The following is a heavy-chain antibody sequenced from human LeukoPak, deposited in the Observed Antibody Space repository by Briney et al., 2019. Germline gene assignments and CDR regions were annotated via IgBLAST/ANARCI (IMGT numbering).Heavy chain of an antibody. CDR1: GFTFSSYS. J-gene: IGHJ4*02. V-gene: IGHV3-23*01. D-gene: IGHD4/OR15-4a*01. Sequence: GGSLRLSCAASGFTFSSYSTNWVRQAPGKGLEWVSGLSGSGGSTDYADSVKGRFTVSRDNSKNTLFLQMNSLRAEDTAIYYCAKERDYGPADYWGQGTLVTVSS. CDR2: LSGSGGST. CDR3: AKERDYGPADY.